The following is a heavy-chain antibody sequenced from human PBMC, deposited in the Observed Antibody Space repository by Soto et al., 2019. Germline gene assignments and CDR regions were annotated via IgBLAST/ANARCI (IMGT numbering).Heavy chain of an antibody. D-gene: IGHD6-19*01. Sequence: QVQLQESGPGLVKPSGTLSLTCAVSGGPISSSNCWRWVRQPPGKGLEWIGGIYHSGSTNYNPSPKSRVTIPVAKSKNQFSLKLSSVTAADTAVYYCARVAVAGTRLDSWGQGTLVTVSS. J-gene: IGHJ4*02. CDR2: IYHSGST. V-gene: IGHV4-4*02. CDR3: ARVAVAGTRLDS. CDR1: GGPISSSNC.